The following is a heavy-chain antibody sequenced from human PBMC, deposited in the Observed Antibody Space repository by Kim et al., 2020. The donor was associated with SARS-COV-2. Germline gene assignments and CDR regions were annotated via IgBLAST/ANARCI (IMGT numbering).Heavy chain of an antibody. CDR1: GFTFPNYA. Sequence: GGSLRLSCAASGFTFPNYAMNWVRQAPGKGLEWVSRISGSGSGTYYADSVKGRFTISRDNSKNTLYLQMNSLRAEDTAVYFCAKEPASLKCFDYWGQGTL. J-gene: IGHJ4*02. D-gene: IGHD2-2*01. CDR3: AKEPASLKCFDY. CDR2: ISGSGSGT. V-gene: IGHV3-23*01.